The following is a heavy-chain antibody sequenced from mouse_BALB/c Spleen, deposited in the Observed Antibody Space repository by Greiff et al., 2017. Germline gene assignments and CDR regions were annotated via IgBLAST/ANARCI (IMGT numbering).Heavy chain of an antibody. Sequence: VQLQQSGTVLARPGASVKMSCKASGYTFTSYWMHWVKQRPGQGLEWIGAIYPGNSDTSYNQKFKGKAKLTAVTSTSTAYMELSSLTNEDSAVYYCTRSPSYGNYYAMDYWGQGTSVTVSS. J-gene: IGHJ4*01. CDR2: IYPGNSDT. V-gene: IGHV1-5*01. D-gene: IGHD2-10*02. CDR1: GYTFTSYW. CDR3: TRSPSYGNYYAMDY.